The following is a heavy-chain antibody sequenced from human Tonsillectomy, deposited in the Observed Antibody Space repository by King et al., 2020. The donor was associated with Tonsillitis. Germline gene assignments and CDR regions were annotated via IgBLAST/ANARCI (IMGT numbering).Heavy chain of an antibody. CDR2: INPNSGGT. V-gene: IGHV1-2*02. D-gene: IGHD3-22*01. Sequence: QLVQSGAEVKKPGASVKVSCKASGYTFTGYYMHWVRQAPGQGLEWMGWINPNSGGTNYAQKFQGRVTMTRDTSISTAYMELSRLRSDDTAVYYCARVRELGLDYYDSSGYGAFDIWGQGTMVTVSS. CDR3: ARVRELGLDYYDSSGYGAFDI. CDR1: GYTFTGYY. J-gene: IGHJ3*02.